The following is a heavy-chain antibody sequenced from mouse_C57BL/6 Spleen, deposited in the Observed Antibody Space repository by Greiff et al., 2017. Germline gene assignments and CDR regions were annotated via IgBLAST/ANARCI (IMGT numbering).Heavy chain of an antibody. CDR2: INPSDGGT. D-gene: IGHD1-1*01. V-gene: IGHV1-53*01. CDR1: GYTFTSYW. J-gene: IGHJ1*03. CDR3: ARYFHYYGSSDWYFEV. Sequence: QVQLQQPGTELVKPGASVKLSCKASGYTFTSYWMHWVKQRPGQGLEWIGNINPSDGGTNYNEKFKSKDTMTVDKSSNTAYMQLSSLTSEVSAVYECARYFHYYGSSDWYFEVWGTGTTVTVSS.